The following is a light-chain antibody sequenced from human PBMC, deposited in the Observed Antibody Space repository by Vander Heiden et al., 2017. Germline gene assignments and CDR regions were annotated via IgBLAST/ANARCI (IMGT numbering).Light chain of an antibody. Sequence: QSALTQPASVSGSPGQSITISCTGTSSDVGSYNLVSWYQQHPGKAPKLMIYEVSKRPSGVSNRFSGSKSSNTASLTISGLQADDEADYYCCSYAGSSSVIFGGGTKVTVL. CDR1: SSDVGSYNL. CDR2: EVS. CDR3: CSYAGSSSVI. V-gene: IGLV2-23*02. J-gene: IGLJ2*01.